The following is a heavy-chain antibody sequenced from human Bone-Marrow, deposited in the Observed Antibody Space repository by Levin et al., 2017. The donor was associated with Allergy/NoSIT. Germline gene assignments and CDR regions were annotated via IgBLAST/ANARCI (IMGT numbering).Heavy chain of an antibody. CDR2: INWNSGTI. D-gene: IGHD6-19*01. V-gene: IGHV3-9*01. Sequence: GGSLRLSCVASGFTFDDYAMHWVRQAPGKGLEWVSIINWNSGTIAYADSVKGRFTVSRDNAKNSLYLQMNSLRAEDTALYYCARDVYLGQWPPQYTMDVWGQGTTVTVS. CDR3: ARDVYLGQWPPQYTMDV. J-gene: IGHJ6*02. CDR1: GFTFDDYA.